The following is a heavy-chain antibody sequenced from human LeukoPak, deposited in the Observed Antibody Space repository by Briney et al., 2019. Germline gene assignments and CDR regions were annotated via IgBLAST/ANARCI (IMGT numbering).Heavy chain of an antibody. CDR1: GGSISTDY. CDR2: MYKSGST. Sequence: PSETLSLTCTVSGGSISTDYWTWIRQPPGKGLEWIGSMYKSGSTHYNPSLKSRVTISVDTSKRQFSLKLSSVTAADTAVYYCARTYYDFWSGYYEGQYFDYWGQGTLVTVSS. V-gene: IGHV4-59*01. D-gene: IGHD3-3*01. CDR3: ARTYYDFWSGYYEGQYFDY. J-gene: IGHJ4*02.